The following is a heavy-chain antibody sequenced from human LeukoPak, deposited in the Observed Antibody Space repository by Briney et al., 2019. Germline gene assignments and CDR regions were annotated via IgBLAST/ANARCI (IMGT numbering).Heavy chain of an antibody. CDR1: GGSISSSSYY. CDR3: ARLWWGSAAD. Sequence: SETLSLTCTVSGGSISSSSYYWGWIRQPPGKGLEWIGSIYYSGSTYYNPSLKSRVTISVDTSKNQFSLKLSSVTAADTAVYYCARLWWGSAADWGQGTLVTVSS. CDR2: IYYSGST. D-gene: IGHD2-8*02. J-gene: IGHJ4*02. V-gene: IGHV4-39*01.